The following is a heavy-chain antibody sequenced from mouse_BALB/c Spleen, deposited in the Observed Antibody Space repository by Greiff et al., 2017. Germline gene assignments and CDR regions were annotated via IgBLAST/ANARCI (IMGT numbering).Heavy chain of an antibody. CDR1: GFTFSSFG. D-gene: IGHD2-1*01. Sequence: DVKLVESGGGLVQPGGSRKLSCAASGFTFSSFGMHWVRQAPEKGLEWVAYISSGSSTIYYADTVKGRFTISRDNPKNTLFLQMTSLRSEDTAMYYCARSAYGKKYFDVWGAGTTVTVSS. J-gene: IGHJ1*01. CDR3: ARSAYGKKYFDV. V-gene: IGHV5-17*02. CDR2: ISSGSSTI.